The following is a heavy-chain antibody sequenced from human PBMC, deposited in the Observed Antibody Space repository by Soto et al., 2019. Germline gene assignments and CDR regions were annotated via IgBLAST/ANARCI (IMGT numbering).Heavy chain of an antibody. V-gene: IGHV5-51*01. D-gene: IGHD1-26*01. Sequence: GESLKISCEGSGYDFANYWIAWVRQMPGKGLEWMGIIFPDDSDTKYSPCFQGQVTISADSSISTAYLQWSGLKASDSAMYYCGRLDDSGTVIDYWGQGTLVTVSS. CDR3: GRLDDSGTVIDY. J-gene: IGHJ4*02. CDR1: GYDFANYW. CDR2: IFPDDSDT.